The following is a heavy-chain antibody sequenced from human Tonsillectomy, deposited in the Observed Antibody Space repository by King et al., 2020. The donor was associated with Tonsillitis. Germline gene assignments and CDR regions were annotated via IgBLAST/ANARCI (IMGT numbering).Heavy chain of an antibody. J-gene: IGHJ6*04. D-gene: IGHD5-18*01. CDR3: VREIGWMGVYSYVYSGMDV. V-gene: IGHV3-9*01. CDR2: ISWNSVSI. CDR1: GFSFDDHA. Sequence: VQLVESGGGLVQPGRSLRLSCAASGFSFDDHAMHWVRQAPGKGLEWVSGISWNSVSIDYADSVKGRFTMSRDNAQNSLSLQMNSLRPEDTALCYCVREIGWMGVYSYVYSGMDVWGEEATVTVSS.